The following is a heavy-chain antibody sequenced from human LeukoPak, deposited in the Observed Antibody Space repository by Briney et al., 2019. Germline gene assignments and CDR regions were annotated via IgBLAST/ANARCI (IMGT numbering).Heavy chain of an antibody. CDR1: GGSISGYY. CDR2: IYYSGST. CDR3: ARDPRGCSGGSCYSI. D-gene: IGHD2-15*01. J-gene: IGHJ4*02. V-gene: IGHV4-59*01. Sequence: SETLSLTCTVSGGSISGYYWSWIRQPPGKGLEWIGYIYYSGSTNYNPSLKSRVTISVDTSKNQFSLKLSSVTAADTAVYYCARDPRGCSGGSCYSIWGQGTLVTVSS.